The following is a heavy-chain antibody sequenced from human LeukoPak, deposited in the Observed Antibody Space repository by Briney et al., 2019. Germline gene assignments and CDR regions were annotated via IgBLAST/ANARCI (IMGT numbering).Heavy chain of an antibody. CDR2: ISTSTSTI. J-gene: IGHJ1*01. CDR1: GFTFSYYD. CDR3: ATYSSLNRREFQF. Sequence: PGGSLRLSCAAAGFTFSYYDMNWVRRAPGKGLEWVSYISTSTSTIYYVDSVKGRFTISRDNAKNSLYLQMNSLRAEDTAVYYCATYSSLNRREFQFWGQGTLLTVSS. D-gene: IGHD3-22*01. V-gene: IGHV3-48*04.